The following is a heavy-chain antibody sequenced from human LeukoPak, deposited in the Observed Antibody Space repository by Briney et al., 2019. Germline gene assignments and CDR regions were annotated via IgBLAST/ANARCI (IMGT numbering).Heavy chain of an antibody. J-gene: IGHJ4*02. CDR1: GGSISSGGYY. V-gene: IGHV4-61*08. Sequence: SETLSLTCAVSGGSISSGGYYWSWIRQPPGKGLEWIGYIYYSGSTNYNPSLKSRVTISVDTSKNQFSLKLSSVTAADTAVYYCASAALYGVIDFWGQGTLVTVSS. D-gene: IGHD4-17*01. CDR2: IYYSGST. CDR3: ASAALYGVIDF.